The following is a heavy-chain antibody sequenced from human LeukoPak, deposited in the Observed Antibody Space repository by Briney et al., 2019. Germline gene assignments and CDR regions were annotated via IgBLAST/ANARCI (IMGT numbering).Heavy chain of an antibody. CDR1: GFTFSSYG. D-gene: IGHD2-15*01. Sequence: GGSLRLSCAASGFTFSSYGMSWVRQAPGKGLEWVSAISGSGGSTYYADSVKGRFTISRDNSKNTLYLQMNSLRAEDTAVYYCAKNGDRGAYCSGGTCYPYYYYYMDVWGKGTTVTISS. CDR3: AKNGDRGAYCSGGTCYPYYYYYMDV. CDR2: ISGSGGST. J-gene: IGHJ6*03. V-gene: IGHV3-23*01.